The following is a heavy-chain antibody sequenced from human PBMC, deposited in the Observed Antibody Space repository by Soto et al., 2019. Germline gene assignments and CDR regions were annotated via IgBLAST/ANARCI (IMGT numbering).Heavy chain of an antibody. D-gene: IGHD6-19*01. CDR1: GLTVNNYG. Sequence: QVQLVESGGGVVQPGKSLRLSCTASGLTVNNYGMHWVSQAPGKGLEWVAILSHTGRSTYYGDCVRGRFTVSRDESKHTLYLQMNSLRAEDTAVYYCSRDWVSSGWFNWFDPWGQGTLVTVSS. V-gene: IGHV3-30*03. J-gene: IGHJ5*02. CDR2: LSHTGRST. CDR3: SRDWVSSGWFNWFDP.